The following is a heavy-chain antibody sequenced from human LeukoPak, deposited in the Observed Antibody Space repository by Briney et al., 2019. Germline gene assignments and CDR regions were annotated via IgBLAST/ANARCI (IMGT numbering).Heavy chain of an antibody. CDR1: GYTFTGYY. J-gene: IGHJ4*02. D-gene: IGHD3-10*01. V-gene: IGHV1-2*02. Sequence: ASVTVSCKASGYTFTGYYMHWVRQAPGQGLEWMGWINPNSGGTNYAQKFQGRVTMTRDTSISTAYMELSRLKSDDTAVYYCARAGYGSGSYHGYWGQGTLVTVSS. CDR3: ARAGYGSGSYHGY. CDR2: INPNSGGT.